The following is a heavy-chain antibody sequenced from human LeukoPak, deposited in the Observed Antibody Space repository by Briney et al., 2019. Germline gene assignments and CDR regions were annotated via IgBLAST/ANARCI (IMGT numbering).Heavy chain of an antibody. CDR3: ARVLVDCSSTSCYGGPGYFQH. CDR1: GGTFSSYA. CDR2: IIPILGIA. V-gene: IGHV1-69*04. Sequence: GASVKVSCKASGGTFSSYAISWVRQAPGQGLEWMGRIIPILGIANYAQKFQGRVTITADKSTSTAYMELSSLRSEDTAVYYCARVLVDCSSTSCYGGPGYFQHRGQGTLVTVSS. D-gene: IGHD2-2*01. J-gene: IGHJ1*01.